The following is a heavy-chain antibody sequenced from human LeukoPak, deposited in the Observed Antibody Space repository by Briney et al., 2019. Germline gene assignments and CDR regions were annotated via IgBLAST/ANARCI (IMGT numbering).Heavy chain of an antibody. V-gene: IGHV1-2*02. CDR1: GGTFSSYA. CDR3: ARDGGLDY. D-gene: IGHD3-10*01. J-gene: IGHJ4*02. Sequence: ASVKVSCKASGGTFSSYAISWVRQAPGQGLEWMGWINPNSGDTNYAQKFQGRVIMTRDTSITTAYMELNRLKSDDTAVFYCARDGGLDYWGQGTLVTVSS. CDR2: INPNSGDT.